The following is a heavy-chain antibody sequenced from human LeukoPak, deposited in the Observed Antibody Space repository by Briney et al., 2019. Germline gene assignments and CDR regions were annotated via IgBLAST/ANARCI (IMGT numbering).Heavy chain of an antibody. CDR3: AKLAYSSSWYDY. V-gene: IGHV3-33*06. D-gene: IGHD6-13*01. CDR2: IWYDGSNK. CDR1: GFTFSSYG. Sequence: PGGSLRLSCAASGFTFSSYGMHWVRQAPGKGLEWVAVIWYDGSNKYYADSVKGRFTISRDNSKNTLYLQMNSLRAEDTAVYYCAKLAYSSSWYDYWGQGTLVTVSS. J-gene: IGHJ4*02.